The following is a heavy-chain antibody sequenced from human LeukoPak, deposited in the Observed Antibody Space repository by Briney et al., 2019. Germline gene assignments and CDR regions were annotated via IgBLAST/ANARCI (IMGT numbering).Heavy chain of an antibody. V-gene: IGHV3-53*01. Sequence: GGSLRLSCVASGFTLSSYYVSWVGQAPGKGVERVSVIYNGGRTYNTDSVAGGLTVSRENSKNTRYLGMKSLRADDTAVYYCARDLHLRLTGYFDYWGQGTLVTVSS. CDR2: IYNGGRT. CDR3: ARDLHLRLTGYFDY. CDR1: GFTLSSYY. D-gene: IGHD3-16*01. J-gene: IGHJ4*02.